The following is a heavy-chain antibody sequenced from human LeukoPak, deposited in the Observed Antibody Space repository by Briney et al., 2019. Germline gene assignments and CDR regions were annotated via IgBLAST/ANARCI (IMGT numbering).Heavy chain of an antibody. CDR2: IQYDGSNE. J-gene: IGHJ4*02. V-gene: IGHV3-30*02. Sequence: GGSLRLSCAASGFTFSSYGMHWVRQAPGKGLEWVAYIQYDGSNEQYADSVKGRFSISRDSSKNILYLQMNSLRADDTAVYYCARAPLYSYGLFGETGLDYWGQGTLVTVSS. CDR3: ARAPLYSYGLFGETGLDY. D-gene: IGHD5-18*01. CDR1: GFTFSSYG.